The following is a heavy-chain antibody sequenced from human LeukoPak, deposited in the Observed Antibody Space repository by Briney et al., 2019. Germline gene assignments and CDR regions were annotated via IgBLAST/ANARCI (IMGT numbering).Heavy chain of an antibody. V-gene: IGHV1-46*01. D-gene: IGHD6-19*01. Sequence: GASVKVSCKASGYTLTNYYMHWVRQAPGQGLEWMGIINPSGGTTGYAQKFQGRLTMTRDTSTSTVYMELSSLRSEDTAVYYCARDLDSSGHGDYFDYWGQGTLVTVSS. CDR2: INPSGGTT. J-gene: IGHJ4*02. CDR1: GYTLTNYY. CDR3: ARDLDSSGHGDYFDY.